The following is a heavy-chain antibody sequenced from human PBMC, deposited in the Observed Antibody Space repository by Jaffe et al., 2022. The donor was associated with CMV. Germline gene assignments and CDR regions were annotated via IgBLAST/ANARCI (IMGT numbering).Heavy chain of an antibody. CDR1: GYSFTSYW. Sequence: EVQLVQSGAEVKKPGESLKISCKGSGYSFTSYWIGWVRQMPGKGLEWMGIIYPGDSDTRYSPSFQGQVTISADKSISTAYLQWSSLKASDTAMYYCARLLGGYSSGFGSYYYYYMDVWGKGTTVTVSS. J-gene: IGHJ6*03. CDR3: ARLLGGYSSGFGSYYYYYMDV. CDR2: IYPGDSDT. D-gene: IGHD6-19*01. V-gene: IGHV5-51*01.